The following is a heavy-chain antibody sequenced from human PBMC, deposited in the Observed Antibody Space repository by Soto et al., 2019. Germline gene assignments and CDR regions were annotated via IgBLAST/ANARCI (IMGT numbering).Heavy chain of an antibody. CDR1: GYTFTSYY. V-gene: IGHV1-46*03. D-gene: IGHD2-15*01. Sequence: EASVKVSCKASGYTFTSYYMHWVRQAPGQGLEWMGIINPSGGSTSYAQKFQGRVTMTRDTSTSTVYMELSSLRSEDTAVYYCARGSTPYCSGGSCEGDYWGQGTLVTVSS. CDR3: ARGSTPYCSGGSCEGDY. CDR2: INPSGGST. J-gene: IGHJ4*02.